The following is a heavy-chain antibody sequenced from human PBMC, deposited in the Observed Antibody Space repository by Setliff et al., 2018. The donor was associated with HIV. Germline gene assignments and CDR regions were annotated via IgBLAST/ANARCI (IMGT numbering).Heavy chain of an antibody. CDR2: IKQHGSEK. D-gene: IGHD3-10*01. CDR1: GFSFSTYW. V-gene: IGHV3-7*01. J-gene: IGHJ4*02. Sequence: PGGSLRLSCVASGFSFSTYWMSWVRQAPGKGLEWVANIKQHGSEKYYVDSVKGRFTISRDDAKNSLYLQMNSLRAEDTAVYYCARDRVPLYWGQGRLVTVSS. CDR3: ARDRVPLY.